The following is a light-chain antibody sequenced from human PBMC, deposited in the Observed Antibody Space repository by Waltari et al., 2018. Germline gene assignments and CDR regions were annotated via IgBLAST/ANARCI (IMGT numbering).Light chain of an antibody. Sequence: QSALTQPASVSGSPGQTITISCTGTSSDVGRYNLVSWYQQHTGKAPKLMIYEDTKRPSGGSNRFAGSKSGNTASLTISGLQAEDEADYYCCSYAGSSIWVFGGGTELTVL. CDR1: SSDVGRYNL. CDR3: CSYAGSSIWV. CDR2: EDT. J-gene: IGLJ3*02. V-gene: IGLV2-23*01.